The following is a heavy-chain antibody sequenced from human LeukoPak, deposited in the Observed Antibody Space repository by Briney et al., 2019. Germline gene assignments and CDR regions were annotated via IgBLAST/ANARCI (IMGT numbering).Heavy chain of an antibody. Sequence: SVKVSCKASGGTFSSYAISWVRQAPGHGREWMGGIIPIFGTANYAQKFQGRVTSTADESTSTAYMELSSLRSEDTAVYYCASSLRFLEWPSPGFDYWGQGTLVTASS. J-gene: IGHJ4*02. CDR3: ASSLRFLEWPSPGFDY. CDR1: GGTFSSYA. CDR2: IIPIFGTA. D-gene: IGHD3-3*01. V-gene: IGHV1-69*13.